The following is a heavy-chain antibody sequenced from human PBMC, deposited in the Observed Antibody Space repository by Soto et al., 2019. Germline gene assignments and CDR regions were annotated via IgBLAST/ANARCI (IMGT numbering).Heavy chain of an antibody. CDR2: MNPDSGNT. CDR1: GYSFPNHE. CDR3: ARDPGYSYGYN. V-gene: IGHV1-8*01. Sequence: ASVKVSCKASGYSFPNHEINWVRQAPGRGLEWMGWMNPDSGNTGYAQKFQGRVTITRDTSASTAYMELSSLRSEDTAVYYCARDPGYSYGYNWGQGTLVTVSS. D-gene: IGHD5-18*01. J-gene: IGHJ4*02.